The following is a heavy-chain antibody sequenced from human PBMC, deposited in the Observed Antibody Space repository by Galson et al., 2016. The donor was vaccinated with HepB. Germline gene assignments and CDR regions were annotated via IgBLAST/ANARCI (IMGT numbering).Heavy chain of an antibody. CDR3: ARGAGIAVADYFYYYAFDV. Sequence: VSCKASGYTFTTYDINWVRQATGQGLEWMGWVNTNSGNTGYAQKFQGRVTMSRNSSINTAYMELTSLRSEDTAVYYCARGAGIAVADYFYYYAFDVWGQGTTVTVS. J-gene: IGHJ6*02. V-gene: IGHV1-8*01. CDR2: VNTNSGNT. CDR1: GYTFTTYD. D-gene: IGHD6-19*01.